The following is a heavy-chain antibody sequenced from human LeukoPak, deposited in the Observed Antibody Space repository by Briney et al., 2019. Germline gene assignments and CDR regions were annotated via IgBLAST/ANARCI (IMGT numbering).Heavy chain of an antibody. CDR3: ATFRDY. CDR2: ISSHGGGT. CDR1: EFPFSSYA. J-gene: IGHJ4*02. Sequence: GGSLRLSCAASEFPFSSYAMSWVRQAPGVGLEWVATISSHGGGTFYTDSVKGPFTISRDNSKNSVYLHMHSLRVEDTAVYYCATFRDYWGQGTLVTVSS. V-gene: IGHV3-23*01.